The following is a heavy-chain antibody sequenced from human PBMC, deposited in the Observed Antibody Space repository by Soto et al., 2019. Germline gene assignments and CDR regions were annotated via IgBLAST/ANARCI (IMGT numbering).Heavy chain of an antibody. J-gene: IGHJ6*04. CDR3: AKDTYYFYGLDV. CDR1: GFTFTTYS. Sequence: GGSLRLSCAASGFTFTTYSMSWVRQALGKGLEWVSAISGSGDNTYYADSVKGRFTTSRDNSKNTLFLQMNSLRADDTAVYFCAKDTYYFYGLDVWGEGTTVTVSS. CDR2: ISGSGDNT. V-gene: IGHV3-23*01.